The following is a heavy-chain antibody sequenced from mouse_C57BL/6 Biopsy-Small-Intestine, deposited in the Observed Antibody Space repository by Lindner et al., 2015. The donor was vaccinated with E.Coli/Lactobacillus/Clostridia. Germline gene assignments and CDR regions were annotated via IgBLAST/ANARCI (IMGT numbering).Heavy chain of an antibody. Sequence: VQLQESGPELVKPGASVKISCKASGYSFTGYYMHWVKQSPGSILDWIGFIYPNNGISSYSQKFKGRATLTVDKNSKTAYMEFRSLTSEDSAVYYCARGGYDGSSHFDYWGQGTTLTVSS. CDR3: ARGGYDGSSHFDY. V-gene: IGHV1-31*01. CDR1: GYSFTGYY. D-gene: IGHD2-3*01. CDR2: IYPNNGIS. J-gene: IGHJ2*01.